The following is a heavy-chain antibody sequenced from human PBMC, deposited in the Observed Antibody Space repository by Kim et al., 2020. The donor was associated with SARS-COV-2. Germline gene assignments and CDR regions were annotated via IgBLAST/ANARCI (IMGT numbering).Heavy chain of an antibody. CDR2: ISYDGRNK. CDR3: ARGNYYESVSLSDYYNGMAV. V-gene: IGHV3-30-3*01. D-gene: IGHD3-10*01. J-gene: IGHJ6*02. CDR1: GLSFDDSA. Sequence: GGSLRLSCAASGLSFDDSAMNWVRQPPGKGLEWVAVISYDGRNKDYADSVKGRFTISRDNSKRTLYLQMNSLRVEDTAVYYCARGNYYESVSLSDYYNGMAVWGRRTTVTVAS.